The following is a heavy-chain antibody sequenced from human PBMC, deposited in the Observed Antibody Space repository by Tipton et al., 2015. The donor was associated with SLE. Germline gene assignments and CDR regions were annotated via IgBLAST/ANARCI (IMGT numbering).Heavy chain of an antibody. CDR1: GGSFSGYY. D-gene: IGHD6-6*01. CDR3: ARGVSSYDY. V-gene: IGHV4-34*01. Sequence: TLSLTCAVYGGSFSGYYWSWIRQPPGKGLEWIGEINHSGSTNYNPSLKSRVTISVDTSKNQFSLKLSSVTAADTAVYYCARGVSSYDYWGQGTLVTVSS. J-gene: IGHJ4*02. CDR2: INHSGST.